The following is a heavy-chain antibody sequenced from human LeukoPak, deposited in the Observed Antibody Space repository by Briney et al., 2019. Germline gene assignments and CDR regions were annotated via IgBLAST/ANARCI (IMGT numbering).Heavy chain of an antibody. CDR2: INHSGST. CDR1: GFTFSSYW. D-gene: IGHD3-22*01. CDR3: ARGSRLWRDSSGYSA. J-gene: IGHJ5*02. V-gene: IGHV4-34*01. Sequence: TTGGSLRLSCAASGFTFSSYWMSWIRQPPGKGLEWIGEINHSGSTNYNPSLKSRVTISVDTSKNQFSLKLSSVAAADTAVYYCARGSRLWRDSSGYSAWGQGTLVTVSS.